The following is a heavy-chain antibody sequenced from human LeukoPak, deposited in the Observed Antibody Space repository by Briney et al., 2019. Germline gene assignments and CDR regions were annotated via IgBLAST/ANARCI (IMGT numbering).Heavy chain of an antibody. Sequence: PGSSLRLSCAASGFTFSSYGMHWVRQAPGKGLEWVAVISYDGSNKYYADSVKGRFTISRDNSKNTLYLQINSLRAEDTAVYYCAKAADDFDIWGQGTMVTVSS. CDR2: ISYDGSNK. J-gene: IGHJ3*02. CDR3: AKAADDFDI. CDR1: GFTFSSYG. V-gene: IGHV3-30*18.